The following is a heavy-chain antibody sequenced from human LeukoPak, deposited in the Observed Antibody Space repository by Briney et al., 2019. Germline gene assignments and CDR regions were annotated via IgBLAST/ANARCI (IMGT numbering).Heavy chain of an antibody. J-gene: IGHJ3*02. CDR2: IYYSGST. CDR3: AAQVGASAFDI. CDR1: GGSISSGDYY. D-gene: IGHD1-26*01. Sequence: SQTLSLTCTVSGGSISSGDYYWSWIRQPPGKGLEWIGYIYYSGSTNYNPSLKSRVTISVDTSKNQFSLKLSSVTAADTAVYYCAAQVGASAFDIWGQGTMVTVSS. V-gene: IGHV4-30-4*01.